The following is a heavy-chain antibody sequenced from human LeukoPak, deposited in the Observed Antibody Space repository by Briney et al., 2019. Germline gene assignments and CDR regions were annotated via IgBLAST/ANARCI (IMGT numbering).Heavy chain of an antibody. CDR1: GFTLTTYA. V-gene: IGHV3-23*01. Sequence: GGSLRLSCAVSGFTLTTYAMSWVRQAPGKGLEWVSATSGSGGVTWYADSVKGRFSTSRDTSKNTLFLQMNSLRADDTALYYCAKDRAYPNDVFDVWGQGTMVTVS. CDR2: TSGSGGVT. CDR3: AKDRAYPNDVFDV. D-gene: IGHD2-21*01. J-gene: IGHJ3*01.